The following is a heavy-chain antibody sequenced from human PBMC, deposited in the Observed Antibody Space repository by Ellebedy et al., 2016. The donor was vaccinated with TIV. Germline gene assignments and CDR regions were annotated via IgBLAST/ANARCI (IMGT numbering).Heavy chain of an antibody. CDR3: ARVGCLDWSYRD. J-gene: IGHJ4*02. Sequence: AASVKVSCKASGYTFTDSYIHWVRQAPGQGLEWMGWIYPHSGGTNYGQDFQGRVTMTSDTSIKTAYMELSRLRSDDTAFYYCARVGCLDWSYRDWGQGTLVSVSS. CDR1: GYTFTDSY. D-gene: IGHD3/OR15-3a*01. CDR2: IYPHSGGT. V-gene: IGHV1-2*02.